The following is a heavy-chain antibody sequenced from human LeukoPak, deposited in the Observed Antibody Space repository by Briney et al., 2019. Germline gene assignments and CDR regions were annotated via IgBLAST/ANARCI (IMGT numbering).Heavy chain of an antibody. J-gene: IGHJ4*02. CDR2: IKQDGSEK. V-gene: IGHV3-7*01. Sequence: GGSLRLSCAASGFTFSSYWMGWVRQAPGKGLEWVANIKQDGSEKYYVDSVKGRFTISRDNAKNSLYLQMNSLRAEDTAVYYCARVREYQLLNYFGYWGQGTLVTVSS. CDR1: GFTFSSYW. CDR3: ARVREYQLLNYFGY. D-gene: IGHD2-2*01.